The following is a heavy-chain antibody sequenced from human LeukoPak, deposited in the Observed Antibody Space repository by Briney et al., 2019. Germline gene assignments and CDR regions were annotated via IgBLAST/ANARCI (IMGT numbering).Heavy chain of an antibody. CDR2: IYYSGSI. J-gene: IGHJ5*02. V-gene: IGHV4-28*05. D-gene: IGHD1-1*01. CDR3: ARAPGELDPPRNWFDP. CDR1: GYSISSSNW. Sequence: SETLSLTCAVSGYSISSSNWWGWIRQPPGKGLEWIGYIYYSGSIYYNPSLKSRVTMSVDTSKNQFSLKLSSVTAVDTAVYYCARAPGELDPPRNWFDPWGQGTLVTVSS.